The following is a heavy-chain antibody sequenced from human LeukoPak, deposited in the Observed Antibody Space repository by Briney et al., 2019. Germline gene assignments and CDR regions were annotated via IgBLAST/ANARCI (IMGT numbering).Heavy chain of an antibody. CDR3: AGHDYYDSSGYPY. CDR1: GFTFSSYG. Sequence: TGGSLRLSCAASGFTFSSYGMHWVRQAPGKGLEWVAFIRYDGSNKYYADSVKGRFTISRDNAKNSLYLQMNSLRAEDTAVYYCAGHDYYDSSGYPYWGQGTLVTVSS. D-gene: IGHD3-22*01. J-gene: IGHJ4*02. V-gene: IGHV3-30*02. CDR2: IRYDGSNK.